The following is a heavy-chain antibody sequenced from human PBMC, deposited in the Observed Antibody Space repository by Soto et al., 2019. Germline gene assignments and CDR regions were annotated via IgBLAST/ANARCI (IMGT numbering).Heavy chain of an antibody. CDR2: ISGSGGST. V-gene: IGHV3-23*01. CDR1: GFTFSSYA. CDR3: AYSSTPFDY. J-gene: IGHJ4*02. Sequence: GGSLRLSCAASGFTFSSYAMSWVRQAPGNGLGWVSAISGSGGSTYYADSVKGRFTISRDNSKNTLYLQMNSLRAEDTAVYYCAYSSTPFDYWGQGTLVTVSS. D-gene: IGHD6-13*01.